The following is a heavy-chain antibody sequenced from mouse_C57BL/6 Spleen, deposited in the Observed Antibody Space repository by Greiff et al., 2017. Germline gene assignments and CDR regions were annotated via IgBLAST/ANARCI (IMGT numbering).Heavy chain of an antibody. CDR3: TRKELTGKGFDY. CDR2: IDPSASYT. D-gene: IGHD4-1*01. V-gene: IGHV1-50*01. Sequence: QVQLQQPGAELVKPGASVKLSCKASGYTFTSYWMQWVNQRPGQGLEWIGEIDPSASYTNYNQKFKGKATLTVDTSSSTAYMQLRSLTSEDSAVYYCTRKELTGKGFDYWGQGTTLTVSS. J-gene: IGHJ2*01. CDR1: GYTFTSYW.